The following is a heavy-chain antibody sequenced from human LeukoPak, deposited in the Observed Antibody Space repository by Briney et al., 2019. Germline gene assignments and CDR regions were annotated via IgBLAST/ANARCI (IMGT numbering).Heavy chain of an antibody. Sequence: SETLSLTCTVSGGSISSYYWSWTRQPPGKGLEWIGYIYYSGSTNYNPSLKSRVTISVDTSKNQFSLKLSSVTAADTAVYYCARDGYYGSGSYVYYYYGMDVWGQGTTVTVSS. CDR2: IYYSGST. V-gene: IGHV4-59*01. D-gene: IGHD3-10*01. CDR3: ARDGYYGSGSYVYYYYGMDV. J-gene: IGHJ6*02. CDR1: GGSISSYY.